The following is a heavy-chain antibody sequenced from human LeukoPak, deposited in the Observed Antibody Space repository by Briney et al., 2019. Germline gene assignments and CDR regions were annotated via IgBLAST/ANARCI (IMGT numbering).Heavy chain of an antibody. J-gene: IGHJ4*02. CDR1: GYSISSGYY. D-gene: IGHD3-3*01. V-gene: IGHV4-38-2*02. Sequence: SETLSLTCTVSGYSISSGYYWGCIRQPPGKGLEWIGSIYYSGSTYYNPSLKSRVTISVDTSKNQFSLKLSSVTAADTAVYYCQTGTDFWSGSPDYWGQGTLVTVSS. CDR2: IYYSGST. CDR3: QTGTDFWSGSPDY.